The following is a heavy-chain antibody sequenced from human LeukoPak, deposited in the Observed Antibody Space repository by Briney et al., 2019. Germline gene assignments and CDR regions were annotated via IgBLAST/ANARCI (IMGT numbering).Heavy chain of an antibody. CDR3: AKDLDRESGS. CDR2: ISYDGSNK. CDR1: GFTFSSYG. D-gene: IGHD3-10*01. V-gene: IGHV3-30*18. J-gene: IGHJ4*02. Sequence: GGSLRLSCAASGFTFSSYGMHWVRQAPGKGLEWVAVISYDGSNKYYADSVKGRFTISRDNSKNTLYLQMNSLRAEDTAVYYCAKDLDRESGSRGQGTLVTVSS.